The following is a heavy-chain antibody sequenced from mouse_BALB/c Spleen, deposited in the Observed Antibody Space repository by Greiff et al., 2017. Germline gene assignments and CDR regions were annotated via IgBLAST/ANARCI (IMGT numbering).Heavy chain of an antibody. V-gene: IGHV1-20*02. Sequence: EVQLQQSGPELVKPGASVKISCKASGYSFTGYFMNWVMQSHGKSLEWIGRINPYNGDTFYNQKFKGKATLTVDKSSSTAHMELRSLASEDSAVYYCARFDYYGSRDAMDYWGQGTSVTVSS. CDR2: INPYNGDT. CDR1: GYSFTGYF. CDR3: ARFDYYGSRDAMDY. D-gene: IGHD1-1*01. J-gene: IGHJ4*01.